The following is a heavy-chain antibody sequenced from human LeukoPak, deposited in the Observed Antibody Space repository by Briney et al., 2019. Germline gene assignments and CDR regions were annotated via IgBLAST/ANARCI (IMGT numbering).Heavy chain of an antibody. CDR2: ISGSDGST. CDR3: AKFWSTVTNYYFDY. V-gene: IGHV3-23*01. Sequence: GGSLRLSCAASGITFSSYAMSWVRQAPGKGLEWVSGISGSDGSTDYADSVKGRFTISRDNSKNTLYLQMNSLRAEDTAVYYCAKFWSTVTNYYFDYWGQGTLVTVSS. CDR1: GITFSSYA. J-gene: IGHJ4*02. D-gene: IGHD4-17*01.